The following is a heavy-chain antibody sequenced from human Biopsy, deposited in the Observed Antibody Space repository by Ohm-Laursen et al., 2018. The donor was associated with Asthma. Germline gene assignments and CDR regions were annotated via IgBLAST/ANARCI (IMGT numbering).Heavy chain of an antibody. Sequence: GSSVKVSCKASGYTFISYAIHWVRQAPGQRLEWMGWINAGNGNTKYSQKFQGRVTITRDTSASTAYMELSSLRSEDTAVYYCAKEGVAGTHIEDWGQGTLVTVSS. CDR2: INAGNGNT. V-gene: IGHV1-3*01. J-gene: IGHJ4*02. D-gene: IGHD6-19*01. CDR1: GYTFISYA. CDR3: AKEGVAGTHIED.